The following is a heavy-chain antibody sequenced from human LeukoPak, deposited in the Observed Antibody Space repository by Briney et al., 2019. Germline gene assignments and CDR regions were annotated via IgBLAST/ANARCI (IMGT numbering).Heavy chain of an antibody. D-gene: IGHD3-22*01. CDR2: IYYSGST. CDR1: GGSISSGGYY. V-gene: IGHV4-31*03. CDR3: ARARKASIVVVRYYFDY. J-gene: IGHJ4*02. Sequence: PSQTLSLTCTVSGGSISSGGYYWSWIRQHPGKGLEWIGYIYYSGSTYYNPSLKSRVTISVDTSKNQFSLKLSSVTAADTAVYYCARARKASIVVVRYYFDYWGQGTLVTVS.